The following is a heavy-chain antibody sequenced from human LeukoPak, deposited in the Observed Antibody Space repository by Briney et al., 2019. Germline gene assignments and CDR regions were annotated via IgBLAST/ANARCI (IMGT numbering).Heavy chain of an antibody. J-gene: IGHJ4*02. Sequence: PGGSLRLSCAASGFTFSSYSMNWVRQAPGKGLEWVSYISSGSSYIHYADSVKGRFTISRDNAKNSLYLQMSSLRAEDTAVYYCAAPGVPAATYYFDYWGQGTLVTVSS. V-gene: IGHV3-21*01. CDR1: GFTFSSYS. D-gene: IGHD2-2*01. CDR3: AAPGVPAATYYFDY. CDR2: ISSGSSYI.